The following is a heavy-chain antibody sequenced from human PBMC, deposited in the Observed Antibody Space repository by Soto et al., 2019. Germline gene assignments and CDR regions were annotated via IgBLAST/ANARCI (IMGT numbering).Heavy chain of an antibody. CDR3: ASGVRGVTDY. Sequence: ASVKVSCKASGYTFTCYYMHWVRQAPGQGLEWMGWINPNSGGTNYAQKFQGWVTMTRDTSISTAYMKLSSVTAADTAVYYCASGVRGVTDYWGQGTLVTVSS. CDR2: INPNSGGT. J-gene: IGHJ4*02. CDR1: GYTFTCYY. V-gene: IGHV1-2*04. D-gene: IGHD3-10*01.